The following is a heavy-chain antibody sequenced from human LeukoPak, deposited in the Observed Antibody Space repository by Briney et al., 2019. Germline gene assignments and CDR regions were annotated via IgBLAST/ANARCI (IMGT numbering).Heavy chain of an antibody. V-gene: IGHV3-23*01. D-gene: IGHD4-17*01. J-gene: IGHJ3*02. Sequence: GGSLRLSCTASGFTFSAYAMMWVRQAPGKGPEWVSAIRGGGGSAFYADSVKGRFTTSRDNSKYTLFLQMNSLRAEDTAVYYCARDPNGDYIGAFDMWGPGTMVTVSS. CDR1: GFTFSAYA. CDR2: IRGGGGSA. CDR3: ARDPNGDYIGAFDM.